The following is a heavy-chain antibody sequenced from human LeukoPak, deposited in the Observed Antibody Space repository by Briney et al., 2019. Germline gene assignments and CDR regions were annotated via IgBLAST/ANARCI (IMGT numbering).Heavy chain of an antibody. CDR2: ISWNSGSI. J-gene: IGHJ4*02. V-gene: IGHV3-9*03. CDR3: AKDRDSSGYSACFDY. Sequence: GRSLRLSCAASGFTFDDYAMHWVRQAPGKGLEWVSGISWNSGSIGYADSVKGRFTISRDNAKNSLYLQMNSLRAEDMALYYCAKDRDSSGYSACFDYWGQGTLVTVSS. D-gene: IGHD3-22*01. CDR1: GFTFDDYA.